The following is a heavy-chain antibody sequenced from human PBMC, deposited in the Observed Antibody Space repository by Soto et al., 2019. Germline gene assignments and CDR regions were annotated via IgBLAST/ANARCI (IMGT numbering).Heavy chain of an antibody. CDR3: AKDGGPVYCNSPGCSAKHFDY. V-gene: IGHV1-3*01. Sequence: ASVKVSCKASGYTFTSYAMHWVRQAPGQRLEWMGWINAGNGNTKYSQKFQGRVTITRDTSASTAYMELSSLRQEDTAVYYCAKDGGPVYCNSPGCSAKHFDYWGQGTLVTVSS. D-gene: IGHD2-2*01. J-gene: IGHJ4*02. CDR2: INAGNGNT. CDR1: GYTFTSYA.